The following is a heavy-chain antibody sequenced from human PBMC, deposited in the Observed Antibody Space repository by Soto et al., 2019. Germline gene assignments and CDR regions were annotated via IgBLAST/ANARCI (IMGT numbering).Heavy chain of an antibody. Sequence: GGSLRLSCEASGFTFRTFWMHWVRQAPGEGLVWVSRMNPEETTTNYADSVRGRFTISRDNAKNTLFLQMNSLRPEDTAVYYCAKGGLEPFEFWGQGTLVTVSS. CDR2: MNPEETTT. CDR1: GFTFRTFW. CDR3: AKGGLEPFEF. V-gene: IGHV3-74*01. J-gene: IGHJ4*02. D-gene: IGHD1-1*01.